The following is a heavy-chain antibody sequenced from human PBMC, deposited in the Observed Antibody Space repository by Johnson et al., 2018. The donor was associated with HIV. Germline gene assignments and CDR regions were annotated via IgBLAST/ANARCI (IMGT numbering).Heavy chain of an antibody. V-gene: IGHV3-30*04. CDR3: AKVRVAAMIVVVSGRDAFDI. Sequence: QVKLVESGGGLVQPGGSLRLSCAASGFIFSSYAMHWVRQAPGKGLEWVAVISYDGSNKYYADSVKGRFSISRDNSKNTLYLQMNSLRTEDTAVYYCAKVRVAAMIVVVSGRDAFDIWGQGTMVTVSS. D-gene: IGHD3-22*01. CDR1: GFIFSSYA. J-gene: IGHJ3*02. CDR2: ISYDGSNK.